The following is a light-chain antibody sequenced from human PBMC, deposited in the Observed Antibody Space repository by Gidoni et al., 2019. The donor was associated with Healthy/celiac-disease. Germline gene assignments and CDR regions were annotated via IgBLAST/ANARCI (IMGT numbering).Light chain of an antibody. V-gene: IGKV1-39*01. CDR2: AAS. CDR3: QQSYSTPYT. J-gene: IGKJ2*01. Sequence: QLTHSPSSLSASVGDRVTITCRASQSISIYLNWYQQKPGKAPKLLIYAASSLQSGVPSRFSGSGAGTDFTLTISSLQPEDFATYYCQQSYSTPYTFGQGTKLEIK. CDR1: QSISIY.